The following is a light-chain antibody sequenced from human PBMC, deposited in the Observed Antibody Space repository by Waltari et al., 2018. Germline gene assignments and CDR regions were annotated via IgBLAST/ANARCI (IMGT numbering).Light chain of an antibody. CDR1: NIGRKS. V-gene: IGLV3-21*02. CDR3: QGWDSSTDHVV. J-gene: IGLJ2*01. CDR2: DDR. Sequence: SYVLTQPPSVSVAPGQPARITCGGNNIGRKSVHWYQQKPGQAPVLVVYDDRDRPSGIPERFSGSNSGNTATLTISRVEAGDEADYYCQGWDSSTDHVVFGGGTKLTVL.